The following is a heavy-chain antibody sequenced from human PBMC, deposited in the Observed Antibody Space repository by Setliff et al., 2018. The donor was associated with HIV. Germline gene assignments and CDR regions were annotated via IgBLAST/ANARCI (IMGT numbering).Heavy chain of an antibody. J-gene: IGHJ2*01. CDR1: GGSISSGDYY. CDR2: IYHSGTT. CDR3: ARAPQDRTTWYFDL. D-gene: IGHD4-17*01. V-gene: IGHV4-31*03. Sequence: SETLSLTCSVFGGSISSGDYYWSWLRQHPGKCLEWIGYIYHSGTTYYNPSLASRVIISADTSSKRFSLQLNSVTAADTGVYFCARAPQDRTTWYFDLWGRGTLVTVSS.